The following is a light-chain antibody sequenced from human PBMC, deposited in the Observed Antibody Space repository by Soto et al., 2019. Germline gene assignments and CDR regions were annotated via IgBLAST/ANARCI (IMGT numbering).Light chain of an antibody. CDR1: QGISND. CDR2: AAS. V-gene: IGKV1-17*01. Sequence: DLQMTQSPSSLSASVGDRVTITCRASQGISNDLGWYQQKPGKAPKRLIYAASSLQSGVPSRFSGSGFGTEFTLTINSLQPEDFATYYCLQHNSYPFTFGPGPQWISN. J-gene: IGKJ3*01. CDR3: LQHNSYPFT.